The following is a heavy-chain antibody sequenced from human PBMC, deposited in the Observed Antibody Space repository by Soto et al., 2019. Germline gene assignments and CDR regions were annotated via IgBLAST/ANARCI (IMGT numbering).Heavy chain of an antibody. CDR2: IYYSGST. J-gene: IGHJ5*02. CDR1: GGSISRSTYY. V-gene: IGHV4-39*01. D-gene: IGHD2-2*02. Sequence: SETLSLTCTVSGGSISRSTYYWGWIRQPPGRGLEWIGSIYYSGSTYYRPSLKSRVTISVDTSKNQFSLKLSSVTAADTAVYYCARQVPAAIRLGWFDPWGQGTLVTVSS. CDR3: ARQVPAAIRLGWFDP.